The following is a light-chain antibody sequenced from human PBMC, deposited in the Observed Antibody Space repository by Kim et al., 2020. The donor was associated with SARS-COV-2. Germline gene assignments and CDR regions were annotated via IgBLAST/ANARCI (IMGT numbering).Light chain of an antibody. J-gene: IGKJ2*01. CDR2: AAS. CDR1: QGISSF. CDR3: QQFQSYPYT. V-gene: IGKV1-9*01. Sequence: DIQLTQSPSFLSASLGDRVTITCRASQGISSFLAWFQQKPGEAPEHLIYAASTLQSGVPSRFSGSGSGTEYSLTITGLQPEDFATYFCQQFQSYPYTFGQGTKLEI.